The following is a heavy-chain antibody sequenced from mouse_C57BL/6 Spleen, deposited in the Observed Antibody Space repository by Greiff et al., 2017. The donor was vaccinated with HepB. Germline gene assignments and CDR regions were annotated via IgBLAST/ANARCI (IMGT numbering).Heavy chain of an antibody. V-gene: IGHV1-22*01. D-gene: IGHD1-1*01. J-gene: IGHJ3*01. CDR1: GYTFTDYN. CDR2: INPNNGGT. Sequence: EVQLQQSGPELVKPGASVKMSCKASGYTFTDYNMHWVKQSHGKSLEWIGYINPNNGGTSYNQKFKGKATLTENKSSSKAYMELRSLTSEDSAVYYCARRGSSYRDPWFAYWGQGTLVTVSA. CDR3: ARRGSSYRDPWFAY.